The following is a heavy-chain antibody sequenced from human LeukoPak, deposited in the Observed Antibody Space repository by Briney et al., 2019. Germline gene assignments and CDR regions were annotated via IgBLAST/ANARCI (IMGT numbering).Heavy chain of an antibody. V-gene: IGHV4-59*01. CDR2: FYYSGSP. CDR1: GGSITSYY. CDR3: ARAGGISPFDY. Sequence: SETLSLTCTVSGGSITSYYWSWIGQPPGKGLEWIGYFYYSGSPNYNPSLKSRVTISVDTSKNQFSLKLFSVTAADTALYYCARAGGISPFDYWGQGTLVTVSS. D-gene: IGHD4-23*01. J-gene: IGHJ4*02.